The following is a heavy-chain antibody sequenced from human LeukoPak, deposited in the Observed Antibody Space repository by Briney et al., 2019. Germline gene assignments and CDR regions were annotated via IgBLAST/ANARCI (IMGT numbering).Heavy chain of an antibody. V-gene: IGHV4-30-4*01. J-gene: IGHJ4*02. Sequence: TSETLSLTCTVSGASIRSGDYYWSWIRQLPGKGLEWIGYIYDSGSTYYNPSLKSRITIAVDTSENRFSLKLSSVTAADTAVYYCARINYYDGDDYWGQGTLVTVSS. D-gene: IGHD3-16*01. CDR2: IYDSGST. CDR1: GASIRSGDYY. CDR3: ARINYYDGDDY.